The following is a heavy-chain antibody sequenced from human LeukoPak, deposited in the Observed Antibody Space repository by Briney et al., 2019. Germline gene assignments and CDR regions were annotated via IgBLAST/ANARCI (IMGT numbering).Heavy chain of an antibody. CDR3: ASTDSGGYYYFDY. CDR1: GGSIRSNY. D-gene: IGHD3-22*01. J-gene: IGHJ4*02. V-gene: IGHV4-59*08. Sequence: SETLSLTCTVSGGSIRSNYWSWIRQPPGKGLEWIAYIYYSGSTNYNPSLKSRVTVSVDTSKNQFSLELTSVTAADTAVYYCASTDSGGYYYFDYWGQGTLATVSS. CDR2: IYYSGST.